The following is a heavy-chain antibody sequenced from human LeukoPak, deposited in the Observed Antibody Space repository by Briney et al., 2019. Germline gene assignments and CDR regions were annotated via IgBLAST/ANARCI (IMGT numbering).Heavy chain of an antibody. CDR1: GGSISSYY. V-gene: IGHV4-4*07. J-gene: IGHJ6*02. Sequence: SETLSLTCTVTGGSISSYYWSFIRQPAFNGLDSIGRIYTSGSTNYNPSLKSRVTMSVDTSKNQFSLKLSSVTAADTAVYYCAREGGSSWAQYYYYGMDVWGQGTTVTVSS. D-gene: IGHD6-13*01. CDR3: AREGGSSWAQYYYYGMDV. CDR2: IYTSGST.